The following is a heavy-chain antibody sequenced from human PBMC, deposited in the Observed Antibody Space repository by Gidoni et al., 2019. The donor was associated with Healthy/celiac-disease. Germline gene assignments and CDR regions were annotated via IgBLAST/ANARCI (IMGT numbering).Heavy chain of an antibody. CDR3: ARGGGQLPQKATDY. CDR1: GFTFRSYS. D-gene: IGHD2-2*01. CDR2: VISSISYI. Sequence: EVQLVESGGGLVTPGVSLRLSCPASGFTFRSYSMHWVRQAPGKWLEWVASVISSISYIYYADAGKGRFTSSRDTAKNSLYLQMNSLRAEDTAVYYCARGGGQLPQKATDYWGQGTLVTVSS. J-gene: IGHJ4*02. V-gene: IGHV3-21*01.